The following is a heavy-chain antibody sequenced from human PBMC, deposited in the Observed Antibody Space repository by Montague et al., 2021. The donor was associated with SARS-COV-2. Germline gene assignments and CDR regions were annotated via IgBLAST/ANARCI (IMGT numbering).Heavy chain of an antibody. J-gene: IGHJ4*02. CDR3: ARGRLHQLYGGHYFDY. V-gene: IGHV4-34*04. CDR1: GGSFSGYY. CDR2: INHRGTT. Sequence: SETLSLTCTVYGGSFSGYYWNWIRQSPGRGLEWIGEINHRGTTNNNPSLKSRATISVDASKDQFSLKLTSVTAADAAVYYCARGRLHQLYGGHYFDYWGQGTLVTVSS. D-gene: IGHD2-2*01.